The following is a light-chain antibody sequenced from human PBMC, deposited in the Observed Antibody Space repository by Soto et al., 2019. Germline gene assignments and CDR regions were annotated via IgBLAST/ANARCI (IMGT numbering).Light chain of an antibody. Sequence: EIGMTQSPATLSLSPGERATLSSRASQSVSNNYLAWYQQKPGQAPRLLIYGASNRATGIPDRFSGSGSGTDFTLTISSLEPEDFAVYYCQQRSNWPITFGQGRRLEI. J-gene: IGKJ5*01. CDR3: QQRSNWPIT. V-gene: IGKV3D-20*02. CDR1: QSVSNNY. CDR2: GAS.